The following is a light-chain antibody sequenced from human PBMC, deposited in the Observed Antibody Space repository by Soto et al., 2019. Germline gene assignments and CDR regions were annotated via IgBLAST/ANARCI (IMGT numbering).Light chain of an antibody. V-gene: IGKV3-11*01. Sequence: EIVLTQSPATLSLSPGERATLSCRASQSVSSYLAWYQQKPGQAPRLLIYDASNRATRIPARFSSSGSGTDFTLTISSLEPEDFADYYCQQRSNWPPYTFGQGTKLEIK. CDR1: QSVSSY. J-gene: IGKJ2*01. CDR2: DAS. CDR3: QQRSNWPPYT.